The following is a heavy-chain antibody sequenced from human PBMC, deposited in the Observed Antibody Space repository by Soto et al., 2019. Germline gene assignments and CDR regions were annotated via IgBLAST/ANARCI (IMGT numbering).Heavy chain of an antibody. J-gene: IGHJ4*02. CDR1: GITFSNSW. D-gene: IGHD3-16*02. V-gene: IGHV3-7*01. CDR2: IKQDGSEK. Sequence: SLRLSCTASGITFSNSWMTWVRQAPGKGLEWVANIKQDGSEKIYVDSVKGRFNISRDNAKNSLFLQMNSLRAEDTAFYYCARSLYGYRFDYWGQGALVTVSS. CDR3: ARSLYGYRFDY.